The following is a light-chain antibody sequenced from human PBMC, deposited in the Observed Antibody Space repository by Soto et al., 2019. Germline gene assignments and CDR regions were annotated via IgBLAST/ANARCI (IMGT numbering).Light chain of an antibody. Sequence: QSALTQPPSASGSPEQSVTISCTGTSSDVGGHNCVSWYQQYPGKAPKVMIYEVSKRPSGVPDRFSGSKSGNTGSLTVSGLQAEDEADYYCSSYAGSNNWVFGGGTKLTVL. V-gene: IGLV2-8*01. J-gene: IGLJ3*02. CDR3: SSYAGSNNWV. CDR2: EVS. CDR1: SSDVGGHNC.